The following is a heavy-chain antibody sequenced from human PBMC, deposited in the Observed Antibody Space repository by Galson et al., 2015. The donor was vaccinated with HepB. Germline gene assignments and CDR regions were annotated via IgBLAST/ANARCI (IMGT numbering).Heavy chain of an antibody. V-gene: IGHV1-24*01. CDR2: FDPEDGET. J-gene: IGHJ3*02. CDR3: ATDSSVESGAFDI. Sequence: SVKVSCKVSGYTLTELSMHWVRQAPGKGLEWMGGFDPEDGETIYAQKFQGRVTMTEDTSTDTAYMELSSLRSEDTAVYYCATDSSVESGAFDIWGQGTMVTVSS. D-gene: IGHD5-24*01. CDR1: GYTLTELS.